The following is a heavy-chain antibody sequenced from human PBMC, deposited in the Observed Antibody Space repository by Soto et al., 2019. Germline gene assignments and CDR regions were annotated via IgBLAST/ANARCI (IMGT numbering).Heavy chain of an antibody. CDR2: INHSGST. CDR1: GGSFSGYY. J-gene: IGHJ4*02. Sequence: QVQLQQWGAGLLKPSETLSLTCAVYGGSFSGYYWSWIRQPPGKGLEWIGEINHSGSTNYNPSLKSRVTISADTSTNQFSLKLSSVPAADTAVYYCARGGAYYYGSGRDYWGQGTLVTVSS. CDR3: ARGGAYYYGSGRDY. V-gene: IGHV4-34*01. D-gene: IGHD3-10*01.